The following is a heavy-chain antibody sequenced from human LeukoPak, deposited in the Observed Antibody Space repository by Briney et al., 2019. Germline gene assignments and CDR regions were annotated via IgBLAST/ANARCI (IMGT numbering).Heavy chain of an antibody. J-gene: IGHJ4*02. CDR2: ISAYNGNT. CDR1: GYTFTSYD. D-gene: IGHD6-19*01. CDR3: ARLKYSSGSDY. Sequence: GASVKVSCKASGYTFTSYDIHWVRQATGQGLEWMGWISAYNGNTNYAQKLQGRVTMTTDTSTSTAYMELRSLRSDDTAVYYCARLKYSSGSDYWGQGTLVTVSS. V-gene: IGHV1-18*01.